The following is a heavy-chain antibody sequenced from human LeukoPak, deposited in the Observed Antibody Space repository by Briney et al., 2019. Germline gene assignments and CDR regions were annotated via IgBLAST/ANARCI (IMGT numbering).Heavy chain of an antibody. D-gene: IGHD2-21*02. CDR2: IKSDVRST. Sequence: GGSLRLSCAASGFTFSTSWMHWVRLAPGKGLVWVARIKSDVRSTDYADSVKGRFTISRDDANNILYLQMNSLRAEDTAVYFCTAIRPDYWGQGTVVTVSS. CDR3: TAIRPDY. CDR1: GFTFSTSW. V-gene: IGHV3-74*01. J-gene: IGHJ4*02.